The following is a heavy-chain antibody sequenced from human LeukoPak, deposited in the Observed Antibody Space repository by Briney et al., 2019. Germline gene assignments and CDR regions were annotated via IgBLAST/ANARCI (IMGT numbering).Heavy chain of an antibody. D-gene: IGHD3-9*01. J-gene: IGHJ4*02. CDR2: IHYSGST. CDR3: ASRNDILTGYVFDF. CDR1: GGSVSSSIYY. V-gene: IGHV4-39*01. Sequence: SETLSLTCTVSGGSVSSSIYYWGWIRQPPGKGLEWIGSIHYSGSTSYNPSLKSRVTISVDTSKNQFSLKLTSVTAADTAVYYCASRNDILTGYVFDFWGQGTLVTVSS.